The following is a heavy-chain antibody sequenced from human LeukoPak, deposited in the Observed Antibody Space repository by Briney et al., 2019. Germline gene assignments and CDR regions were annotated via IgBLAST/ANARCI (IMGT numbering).Heavy chain of an antibody. Sequence: PGGSLRLSCAASGFTFSSYAMSWVRQAPGKGLEWVSAISGSGGSTYYADSVKGRFTISRDNSKNTLYLQMNSLRAEDTAVYYCAKNPAGPYYYYMDVWGKGTTVTVSS. CDR3: AKNPAGPYYYYMDV. CDR2: ISGSGGST. D-gene: IGHD3-10*01. V-gene: IGHV3-23*01. CDR1: GFTFSSYA. J-gene: IGHJ6*03.